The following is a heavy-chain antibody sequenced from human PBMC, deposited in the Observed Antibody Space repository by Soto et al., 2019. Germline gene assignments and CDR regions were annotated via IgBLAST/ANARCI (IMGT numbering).Heavy chain of an antibody. D-gene: IGHD6-19*01. J-gene: IGHJ4*02. Sequence: GGSLSRSCAASGFTLSNYDMHWVRQPPGKGLEWLAAIGTTGDAYYPGSVKGRFTISRENAKNSLYLQMDSLTVGDTAVYFCGRGSSGWYAEIDSWGQGSVVTVPQ. CDR2: IGTTGDA. CDR3: GRGSSGWYAEIDS. V-gene: IGHV3-13*01. CDR1: GFTLSNYD.